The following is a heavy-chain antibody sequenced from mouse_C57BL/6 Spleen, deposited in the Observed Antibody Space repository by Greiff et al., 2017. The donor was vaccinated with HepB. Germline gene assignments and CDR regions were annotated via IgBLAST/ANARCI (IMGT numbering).Heavy chain of an antibody. CDR1: GFTFSSYA. D-gene: IGHD2-2*01. CDR2: ISDGGSYT. Sequence: EVMLVESGGGLVKPGGSLKLSCAASGFTFSSYAMSWVRQTPEKRLEWVATISDGGSYTYYPDNVKGRFTISRDNAKNNLYLQMSHLKSEDTAMYYCAREGGALYGYGFAYWGQGTLVTVSA. J-gene: IGHJ3*01. CDR3: AREGGALYGYGFAY. V-gene: IGHV5-4*01.